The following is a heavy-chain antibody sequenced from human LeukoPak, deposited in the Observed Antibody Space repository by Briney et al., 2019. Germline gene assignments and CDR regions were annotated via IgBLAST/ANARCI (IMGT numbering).Heavy chain of an antibody. J-gene: IGHJ2*01. V-gene: IGHV3-7*01. CDR2: IKPDGSEN. CDR3: ARGPGFRSRNWYFDL. D-gene: IGHD3-10*01. CDR1: GFTFTAYW. Sequence: PGGSLRLSCAPSGFTFTAYWMSWVRQAPGKGLEWLANIKPDGSENNYVDSARGRFTISRDNAKNALYLEMNSLRAEDTAVYYCARGPGFRSRNWYFDLWGRGTLVTVSS.